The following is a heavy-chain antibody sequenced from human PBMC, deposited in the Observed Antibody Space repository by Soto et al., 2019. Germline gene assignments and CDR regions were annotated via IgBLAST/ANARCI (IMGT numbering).Heavy chain of an antibody. CDR3: AHAYGGRSRY. Sequence: QITLKESGPTLVKPTQTLTLTCTFSGFSLTTDRVVVGWIRQPPGEALEWLAVIYWDDSKTYRPSLESRLTITKDTSKNQVALTMTNMDSLDKATYYCAHAYGGRSRYWGKGTLVTVSS. CDR1: GFSLTTDRVV. J-gene: IGHJ4*02. CDR2: IYWDDSK. V-gene: IGHV2-5*02. D-gene: IGHD1-26*01.